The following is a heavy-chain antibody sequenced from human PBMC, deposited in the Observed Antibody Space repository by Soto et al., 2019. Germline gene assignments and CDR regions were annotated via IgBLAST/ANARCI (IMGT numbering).Heavy chain of an antibody. V-gene: IGHV1-8*01. J-gene: IGHJ4*02. D-gene: IGHD6-13*01. CDR2: MKPNSGNT. Sequence: QVQLVQSGAEVKKPGASVKVSCKASGYTFTSYDINWVRQATGQGLEWMGWMKPNSGNTGYAQKFQGRVTMTRNTSISTAYMELSSLRSEDTAVYYCARGVFGAAAGEYYFDYWGQGTLVTVSS. CDR1: GYTFTSYD. CDR3: ARGVFGAAAGEYYFDY.